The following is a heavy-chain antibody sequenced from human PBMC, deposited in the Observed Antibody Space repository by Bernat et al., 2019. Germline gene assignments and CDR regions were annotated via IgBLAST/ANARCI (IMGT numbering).Heavy chain of an antibody. D-gene: IGHD6-13*01. CDR2: INAGNGNT. CDR1: GYTFTTYA. CDR3: ARSPIAAADWFDP. V-gene: IGHV1-3*01. Sequence: QVQLVQSGAEVKKPGASVKVSCKASGYTFTTYAMHWVRQAPGQRLEWMGWINAGNGNTKFSQKFQGRVTITRDTSASTAYMELSSLTSEDTAVYYCARSPIAAADWFDPWGQDPWSPSPQ. J-gene: IGHJ5*02.